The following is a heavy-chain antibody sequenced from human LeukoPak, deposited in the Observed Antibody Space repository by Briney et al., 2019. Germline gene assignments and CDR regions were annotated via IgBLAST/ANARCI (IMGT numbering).Heavy chain of an antibody. CDR3: AGAFFDGYGDDYPPFYFDY. CDR2: SNSGST. D-gene: IGHD5-18*01. J-gene: IGHJ4*02. CDR1: GAPSVVTT. V-gene: IGHV4-59*01. Sequence: SETLSLTCTVSGAPSVVTTGAGSGSPQGRDWSGLGISNSGSTNYNPSLKSRVTISVDTSKSQFSLKLGSVTAADTAVYYCAGAFFDGYGDDYPPFYFDYWGQGTLVTVSS.